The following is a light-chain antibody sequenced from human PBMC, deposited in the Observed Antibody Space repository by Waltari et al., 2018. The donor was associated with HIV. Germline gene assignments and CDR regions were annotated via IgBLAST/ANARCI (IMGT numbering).Light chain of an antibody. V-gene: IGKV3-20*01. Sequence: EIALTQSPGTLSLSPGERATLSCRASRSVSSRKLAGYQQKPGRAPRLLLYGASTRATGIPDRFSGSGSGTEFTLPVSRLEPEEFAVYYCQQYDSSPPGTFGQGTKVEVK. CDR2: GAS. CDR3: QQYDSSPPGT. CDR1: RSVSSRK. J-gene: IGKJ1*01.